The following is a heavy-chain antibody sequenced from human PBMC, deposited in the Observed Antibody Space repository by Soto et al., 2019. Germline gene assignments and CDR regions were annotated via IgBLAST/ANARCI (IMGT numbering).Heavy chain of an antibody. J-gene: IGHJ6*02. Sequence: ASVKVSCKASGYTFTSYAMHWVRQAPGQRLEWMGWINAGNGNTKYSQKFQGRVTITRDTSASTAYMELSSLRSEDTAVYYCARDDYGEYDIYYYYGMDVWGQGTTVTVSS. CDR3: ARDDYGEYDIYYYYGMDV. CDR1: GYTFTSYA. CDR2: INAGNGNT. D-gene: IGHD4-17*01. V-gene: IGHV1-3*01.